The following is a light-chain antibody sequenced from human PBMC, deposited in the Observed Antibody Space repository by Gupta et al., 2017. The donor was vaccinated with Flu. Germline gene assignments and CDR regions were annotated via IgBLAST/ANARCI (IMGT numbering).Light chain of an antibody. CDR3: SSYTSSSTKV. CDR1: SSDVGGYNY. J-gene: IGLJ1*01. CDR2: DVS. V-gene: IGLV2-14*04. Sequence: TISCTGTSSDVGGYNYVSWYQQHPGKAPKLMIYDVSNRPSGVSNRFSGSKSGNTASLTISGLQAEDEADYYCSSYTSSSTKVFGTGTKVTVL.